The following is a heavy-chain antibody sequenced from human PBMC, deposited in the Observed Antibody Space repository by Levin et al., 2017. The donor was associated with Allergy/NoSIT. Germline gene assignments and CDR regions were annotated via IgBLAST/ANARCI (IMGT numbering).Heavy chain of an antibody. Sequence: GGSLRLSCAASGFTFSSYWMSWVRQAPGKGLEWVANIKQDESEKYYVDSVKGRFTISRDNAKNSLYLQMNSLRAEDTAVYYCAKDAHYYDSSGYYYYFDYWGQGTLVTVSS. CDR2: IKQDESEK. J-gene: IGHJ4*02. CDR1: GFTFSSYW. CDR3: AKDAHYYDSSGYYYYFDY. D-gene: IGHD3-22*01. V-gene: IGHV3-7*01.